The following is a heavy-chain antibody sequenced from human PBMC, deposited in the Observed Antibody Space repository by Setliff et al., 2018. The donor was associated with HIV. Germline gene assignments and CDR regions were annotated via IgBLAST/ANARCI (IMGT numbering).Heavy chain of an antibody. Sequence: GAPVKVSCKASGYTFTSHAMSWVRQAPGQGPEWMGWINTNTGNPTFAQCFTGRLVFSMDTAVSTAYLQFSNLKAEDTAVYYCARLRAYYVSGLMDVWGEGTTVTVSS. D-gene: IGHD3-10*01. CDR1: GYTFTSHA. V-gene: IGHV7-4-1*02. CDR2: INTNTGNP. CDR3: ARLRAYYVSGLMDV. J-gene: IGHJ6*03.